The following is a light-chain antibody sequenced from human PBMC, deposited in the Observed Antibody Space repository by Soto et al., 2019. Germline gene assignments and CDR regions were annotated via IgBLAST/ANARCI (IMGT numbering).Light chain of an antibody. Sequence: DVVMTQSPLSLPVTLGQPASISCRSSQSLVSSDGNTFLNWFHQRPGQSPRRLIYKVSKRDSGVPDRFSGSGSGTDFTLKISRVVAEDVGVYYCMQGTHWPRTFGQGTKVDIK. V-gene: IGKV2-30*01. J-gene: IGKJ1*01. CDR3: MQGTHWPRT. CDR2: KVS. CDR1: QSLVSSDGNTF.